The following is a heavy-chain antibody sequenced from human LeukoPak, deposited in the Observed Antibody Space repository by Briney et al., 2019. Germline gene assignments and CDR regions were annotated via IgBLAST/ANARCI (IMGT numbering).Heavy chain of an antibody. J-gene: IGHJ4*02. CDR3: ARASTAMAYFDY. CDR2: INPNSGGT. CDR1: GYTFTGYY. Sequence: ASVKVSCKASGYTFTGYYMHWVRQAPGQGLEWMGRINPNSGGTNYAQKFQGRVTTTRDTSISTAYMELSRLRSDDTAVYYCARASTAMAYFDYWGQGTLVTVSS. D-gene: IGHD5-18*01. V-gene: IGHV1-2*06.